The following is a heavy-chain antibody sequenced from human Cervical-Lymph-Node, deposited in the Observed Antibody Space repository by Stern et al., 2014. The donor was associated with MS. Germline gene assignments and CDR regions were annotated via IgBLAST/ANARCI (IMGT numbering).Heavy chain of an antibody. V-gene: IGHV3-9*01. J-gene: IGHJ4*02. CDR2: ISWNCGSI. Sequence: EVQLVESGGGLVQPGRSLRLSCAASGFTFDDYAIPWVRQAPGKGLEWVSGISWNCGSIGYADSVKGRFTISRDNAKNSLYLQMNSLRAEDTALYYCAKDTYYYGSGSETAIDYWGQGTLVTVSS. CDR1: GFTFDDYA. D-gene: IGHD3-10*01. CDR3: AKDTYYYGSGSETAIDY.